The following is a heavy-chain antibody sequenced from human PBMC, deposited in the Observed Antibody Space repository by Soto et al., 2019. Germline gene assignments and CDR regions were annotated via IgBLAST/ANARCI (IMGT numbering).Heavy chain of an antibody. D-gene: IGHD3-22*01. CDR3: ARIRDYHDSSGFTGFDY. Sequence: SGPTRVNPTQTLTLTCTFSGFSLSTSGMCVSWIRQPPGKALEWLALIDWDDDKYYSTSLKTRLTISKDTSKNQVVLTMTNMDPVDTATYYCARIRDYHDSSGFTGFDYWGQGTLVTVSS. CDR2: IDWDDDK. V-gene: IGHV2-70*01. J-gene: IGHJ4*02. CDR1: GFSLSTSGMC.